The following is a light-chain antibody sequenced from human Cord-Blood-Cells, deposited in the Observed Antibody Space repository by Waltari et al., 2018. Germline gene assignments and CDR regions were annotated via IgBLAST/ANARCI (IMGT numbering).Light chain of an antibody. CDR1: QSISSW. CDR2: DAS. J-gene: IGKJ1*01. Sequence: DIQMTQSPSTLPESVGARVTITCRASQSISSWLAWYQQKPGKAPKLLIYDASSLESGVPSRFSGSGSGTEFTLTISSLQPDDFATYYCQQYNSYSWTFGQGTKVEIK. V-gene: IGKV1-5*01. CDR3: QQYNSYSWT.